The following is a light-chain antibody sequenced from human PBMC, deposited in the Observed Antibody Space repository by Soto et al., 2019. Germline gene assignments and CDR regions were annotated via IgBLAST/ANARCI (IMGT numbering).Light chain of an antibody. V-gene: IGKV3-20*01. Sequence: EIVLTQSPGTLSLSPGERATLSCRASQSVSSSYLAWYQQKPGQAPRLLIYGASSRATGIPDSFSGSGSVTDLTLTISRLGAEEFAVYYWQKYGRSPYAFGQGTKLEIK. CDR2: GAS. J-gene: IGKJ2*01. CDR3: QKYGRSPYA. CDR1: QSVSSSY.